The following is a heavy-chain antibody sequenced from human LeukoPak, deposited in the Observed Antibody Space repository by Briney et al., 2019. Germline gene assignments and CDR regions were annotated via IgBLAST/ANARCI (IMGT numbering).Heavy chain of an antibody. D-gene: IGHD2-21*01. CDR2: IYHSGST. J-gene: IGHJ5*02. CDR1: GYSISSGYY. V-gene: IGHV4-38-2*02. Sequence: SETLSLTCTVSGYSISSGYYWVRIRQPPGKGLEWIGSIYHSGSTYYNPSLKSRVTISVDTSKNQFSLKLSSVTAADTAVYYCARDLAYCGGDCYSWGQGTLVTVSS. CDR3: ARDLAYCGGDCYS.